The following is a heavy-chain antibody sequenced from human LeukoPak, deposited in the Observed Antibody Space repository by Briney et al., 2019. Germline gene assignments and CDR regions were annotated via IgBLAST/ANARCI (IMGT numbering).Heavy chain of an antibody. CDR1: GYSFTSYW. D-gene: IGHD6-6*01. CDR2: IYPGDSDT. Sequence: GESLKISCKGSGYSFTSYWIGWVRQMPGKGLEWMGIIYPGDSDTRYSPSFQGQVTISADKSSSTAYLQWSSLNASDTAMYYCAILPARYSSSSSYYMDVLGKGTTVTVSS. CDR3: AILPARYSSSSSYYMDV. J-gene: IGHJ6*03. V-gene: IGHV5-51*01.